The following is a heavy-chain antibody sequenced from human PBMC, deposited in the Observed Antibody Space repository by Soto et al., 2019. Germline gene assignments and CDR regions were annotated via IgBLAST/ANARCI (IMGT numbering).Heavy chain of an antibody. J-gene: IGHJ6*02. V-gene: IGHV1-69*01. CDR1: GGTFSSYA. Sequence: QVQLVQSGAEVKKPGSSVKVSCKASGGTFSSYAISWVRQAPGQGLEWMGGIIPIFGTANYAQKFQGRVTITADESTSTAYMELSSLRSEDTAVYYCARADTIFGVVNTYYYYYGMDVWGQGPTVTVSS. CDR2: IIPIFGTA. CDR3: ARADTIFGVVNTYYYYYGMDV. D-gene: IGHD3-3*01.